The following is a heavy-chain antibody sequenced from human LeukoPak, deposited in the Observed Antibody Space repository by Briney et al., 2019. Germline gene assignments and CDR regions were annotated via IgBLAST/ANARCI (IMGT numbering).Heavy chain of an antibody. CDR1: GYTFTSYY. V-gene: IGHV1-46*01. J-gene: IGHJ4*02. Sequence: GASVKVSCKASGYTFTSYYMHWVRQAPGQGLEWMGIINPSGGSTSYAQKFQGRVTMTRDTSTSTVYMELSSLRSEDMAVYYCARAGGQQLVSNYWGQGTLVTVSS. D-gene: IGHD6-13*01. CDR3: ARAGGQQLVSNY. CDR2: INPSGGST.